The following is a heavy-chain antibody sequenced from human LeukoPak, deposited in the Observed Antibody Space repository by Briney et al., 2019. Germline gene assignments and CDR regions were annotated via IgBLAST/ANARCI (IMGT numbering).Heavy chain of an antibody. CDR3: ARSVRGAMSGYYYYMDV. CDR1: GGSFSGYY. D-gene: IGHD3-10*01. J-gene: IGHJ6*03. CDR2: IYTSGST. V-gene: IGHV4-59*10. Sequence: SETLSLTCAVYGGSFSGYYWSWIRQPAGKGLEWIGRIYTSGSTNYNPSLKSRVTISVDTSKNQFSLKVSSVTAADTAVYYCARSVRGAMSGYYYYMDVWGKGTTVTISS.